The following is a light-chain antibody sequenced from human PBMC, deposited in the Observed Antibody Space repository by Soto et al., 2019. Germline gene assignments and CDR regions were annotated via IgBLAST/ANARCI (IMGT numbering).Light chain of an antibody. CDR3: QTWGTGIHVV. CDR2: LNSDGSH. V-gene: IGLV4-69*01. Sequence: HLVLTQSPSASASLGASVKLTCTLSSGHSSYAIAWHQQQPEKGPRYLMRLNSDGSHSKGDGIPDRFSGSSSGAERYLTISNLQSEDEADYYCQTWGTGIHVVFGGGTKLTVL. J-gene: IGLJ2*01. CDR1: SGHSSYA.